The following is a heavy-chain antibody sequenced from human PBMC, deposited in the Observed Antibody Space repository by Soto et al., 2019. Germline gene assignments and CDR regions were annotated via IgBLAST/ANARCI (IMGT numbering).Heavy chain of an antibody. CDR2: VKSKTDGATT. CDR3: TTDCSGGSCYPGADYYYYGMDV. CDR1: GFSFSYAW. Sequence: GGSLRLSCAASGFSFSYAWMSWVRQAPGKGLEWDGRVKSKTDGATTDYAAPVKGRFSISRDDSKTTVYLQMNSLKAEDTAVYYCTTDCSGGSCYPGADYYYYGMDVWGQGTTVTVSS. J-gene: IGHJ6*02. V-gene: IGHV3-15*01. D-gene: IGHD2-15*01.